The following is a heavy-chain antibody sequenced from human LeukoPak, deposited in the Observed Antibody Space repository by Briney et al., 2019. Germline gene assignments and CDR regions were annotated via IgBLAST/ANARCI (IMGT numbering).Heavy chain of an antibody. CDR2: THYSGSA. V-gene: IGHV4-39*01. CDR1: AASISDSDYY. D-gene: IGHD2-8*02. CDR3: ARSYCTGSTCPRRWFDP. Sequence: SETLSLTCTVSAASISDSDYYWGWVRQAPGKALEWIGNTHYSGSAYYNPSLESRVTLDVDTSQNQVSLRLTSVTAADTAVYFCARSYCTGSTCPRRWFDPWGQGTLVTVSS. J-gene: IGHJ5*02.